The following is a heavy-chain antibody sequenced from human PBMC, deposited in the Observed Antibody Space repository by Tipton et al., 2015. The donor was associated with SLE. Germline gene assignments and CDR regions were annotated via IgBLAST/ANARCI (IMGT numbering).Heavy chain of an antibody. Sequence: TLSLTCTVSGASMTNNYWSWIRQPPGQGLEWIGYIFYSGGTNYSPSLNGRVTISIDTSKNQFSLRLSSVTAADTALYYCAREASYCGGDCYPSWFDPWGQGTLVTVSS. J-gene: IGHJ5*02. V-gene: IGHV4-59*12. D-gene: IGHD2-21*01. CDR3: AREASYCGGDCYPSWFDP. CDR2: IFYSGGT. CDR1: GASMTNNY.